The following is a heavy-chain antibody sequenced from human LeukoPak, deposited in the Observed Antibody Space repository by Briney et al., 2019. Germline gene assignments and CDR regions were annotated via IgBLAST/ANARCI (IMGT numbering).Heavy chain of an antibody. CDR2: IKEDESDE. CDR3: ARWRGRQSEFDY. CDR1: GFTFSSYG. Sequence: GGSLRLSCAASGFTFSSYGMHWVRQAPGKGLEWVAHIKEDESDEYYVDSVRGRFTASRDNAKNSVNLQMNSLRVEDTAVYYCARWRGRQSEFDYWGQGTLVTVSS. J-gene: IGHJ4*02. D-gene: IGHD1-1*01. V-gene: IGHV3-7*01.